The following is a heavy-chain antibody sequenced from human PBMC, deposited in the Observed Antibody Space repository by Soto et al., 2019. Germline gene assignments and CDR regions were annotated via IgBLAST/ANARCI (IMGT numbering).Heavy chain of an antibody. D-gene: IGHD6-19*01. CDR1: GFTFSDYY. Sequence: PGGSLRLSCAASGFTFSDYYMSWIRQAPGKGLEWVSYISSSGSTIYYADSVKGRFTISRDNAKNSLYLQMNSLRAEDTAVYYCARRSSGWYSLAFDIWGQGTMVTVSS. CDR3: ARRSSGWYSLAFDI. V-gene: IGHV3-11*01. CDR2: ISSSGSTI. J-gene: IGHJ3*02.